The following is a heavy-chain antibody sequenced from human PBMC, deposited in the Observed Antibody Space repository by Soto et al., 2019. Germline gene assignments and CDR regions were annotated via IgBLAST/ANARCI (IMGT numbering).Heavy chain of an antibody. J-gene: IGHJ6*02. CDR2: IYSSENT. CDR3: ARLNGYCISTNCHGYYGMDV. CDR1: GRSVSSSSYS. Sequence: SATLSLTCTVSGRSVSSSSYSWGWIRQSPGKGLEWIGTIYSSENTYYNPSLMSRVTISVDTSKNEFSLKLSSVTAADTAVYYCARLNGYCISTNCHGYYGMDVWGQGTTVT. D-gene: IGHD2-2*03. V-gene: IGHV4-39*01.